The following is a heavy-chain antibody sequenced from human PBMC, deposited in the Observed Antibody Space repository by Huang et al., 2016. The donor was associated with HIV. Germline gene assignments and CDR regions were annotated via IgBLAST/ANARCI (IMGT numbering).Heavy chain of an antibody. CDR3: AKGGSAAAVLDF. D-gene: IGHD6-13*01. Sequence: QVQLVESGGGVVQPGRSLRSSCAASGFTFSGYGMHWVRQAPGKGLGGVVVISFDAKTKDYADSVKGRVSSSRDNSKTTVYLQLNSLRLEDTAVYYCAKGGSAAAVLDFWGQGTLVTVSS. CDR2: ISFDAKTK. J-gene: IGHJ4*02. CDR1: GFTFSGYG. V-gene: IGHV3-30*18.